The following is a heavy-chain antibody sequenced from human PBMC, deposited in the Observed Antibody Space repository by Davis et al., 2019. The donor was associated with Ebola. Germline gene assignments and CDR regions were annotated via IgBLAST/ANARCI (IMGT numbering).Heavy chain of an antibody. D-gene: IGHD6-19*01. V-gene: IGHV4-34*01. CDR2: INHSGST. J-gene: IGHJ4*02. CDR3: ARGYYSSGWYSI. Sequence: MPGGSLRLSCAVYGGSFSGYYWSWIRQPPGKGLEWIGEINHSGSTNYNPSLKSRVTISVDTSQNQFSLKLSSVTAADTAVYYCARGYYSSGWYSIWGQGTLVTVSS. CDR1: GGSFSGYY.